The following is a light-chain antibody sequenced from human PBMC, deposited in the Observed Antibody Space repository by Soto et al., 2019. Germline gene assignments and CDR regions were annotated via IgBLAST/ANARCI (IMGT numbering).Light chain of an antibody. V-gene: IGLV2-14*03. CDR3: GSYTTSSHYV. CDR1: ISDVGSYNY. CDR2: DVS. J-gene: IGLJ1*01. Sequence: SVVTDPASVSGSPGLAVTIACTGTISDVGSYNYVSWYQQYPGKAPKLMIYDVSTRPSGVSDRFSGSKSGNTASLTISGLRDEDEADYYCGSYTTSSHYVFGTGTKVTAL.